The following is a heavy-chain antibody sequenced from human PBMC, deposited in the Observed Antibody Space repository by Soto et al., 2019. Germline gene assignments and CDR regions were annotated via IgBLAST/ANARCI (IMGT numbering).Heavy chain of an antibody. V-gene: IGHV4-30-4*01. Sequence: SETLSLTCTVSGGSISSGDYYWSWIRQPPGKGLEWIGYIYYSGSTYYNPSLKSRVTISVDTSKNQFSLKLSSVTAADTAVYYCARDRIFPDYGMDVWGQGTTVTVSS. CDR1: GGSISSGDYY. CDR3: ARDRIFPDYGMDV. CDR2: IYYSGST. J-gene: IGHJ6*02. D-gene: IGHD2-15*01.